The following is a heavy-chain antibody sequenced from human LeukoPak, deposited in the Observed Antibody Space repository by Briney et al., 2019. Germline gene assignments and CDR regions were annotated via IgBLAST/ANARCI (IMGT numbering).Heavy chain of an antibody. J-gene: IGHJ4*02. Sequence: GGSLRLSCAASGFTFSTYGMHWVRQAPGKGLEWVAVISYDGSNKYYADSVRGRFTISRDNSKNALSLQMDSLRAEDTAVYYCAKEGGGYCSSPTCHFLDYWGQGILVTVSS. D-gene: IGHD2-2*01. V-gene: IGHV3-30*18. CDR2: ISYDGSNK. CDR3: AKEGGGYCSSPTCHFLDY. CDR1: GFTFSTYG.